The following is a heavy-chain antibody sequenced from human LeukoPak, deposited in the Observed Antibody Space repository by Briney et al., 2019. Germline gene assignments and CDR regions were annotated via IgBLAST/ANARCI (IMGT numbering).Heavy chain of an antibody. J-gene: IGHJ4*02. CDR3: ARVGYSSSSFSPSFDY. CDR1: GDSVSSNSAA. Sequence: SHTLSLTCAISGDSVSSNSAAWNWIRQSPSRGLEWQGRTYYRYKWYRDYAVSVNNRITINPDTTIYQHSLQLNSVTPEDTAVYYCARVGYSSSSFSPSFDYWGQGILVTV. V-gene: IGHV6-1*01. CDR2: TYYRYKWYR. D-gene: IGHD6-6*01.